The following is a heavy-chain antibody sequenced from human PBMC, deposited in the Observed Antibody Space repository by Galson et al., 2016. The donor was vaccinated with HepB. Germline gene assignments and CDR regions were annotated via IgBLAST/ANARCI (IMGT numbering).Heavy chain of an antibody. D-gene: IGHD6-13*01. Sequence: SVKVSCKASGYTFPRYYMHWVRQAPGQGLEWMGIINPNGGSTSYSQKFQGRVTMTRDTSTSTVYMELSSLRSEDTAVYYCARASSRDSSSWYGAEYFQHWGQGTLVTVSS. V-gene: IGHV1-46*01. CDR1: GYTFPRYY. CDR3: ARASSRDSSSWYGAEYFQH. J-gene: IGHJ1*01. CDR2: INPNGGST.